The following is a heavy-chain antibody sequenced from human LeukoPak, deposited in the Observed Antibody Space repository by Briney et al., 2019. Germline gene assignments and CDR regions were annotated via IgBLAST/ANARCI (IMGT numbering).Heavy chain of an antibody. CDR3: AELGITMIGGV. CDR2: ISRRSSTI. V-gene: IGHV3-48*04. CDR1: GFTFCSYS. D-gene: IGHD3-10*02. Sequence: GGSLRLSCAASGFTFCSYSMNWVRQAPGKGLEWVSCISRRSSTIYYADSVKGRFPISRDNAKNSLYLQMNSLRAQDPPVYDCAELGITMIGGVWGKGTTVTISS. J-gene: IGHJ6*04.